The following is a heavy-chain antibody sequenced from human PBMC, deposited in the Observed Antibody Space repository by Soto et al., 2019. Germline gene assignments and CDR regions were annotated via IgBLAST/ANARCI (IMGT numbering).Heavy chain of an antibody. J-gene: IGHJ4*02. V-gene: IGHV3-33*01. Sequence: GGSLRLSCAASGFPFNSYGMHWVRQAPGKGLEGVAGIWYEGSKKYYADSVKGRFSISRDNSKNILYLEMNRLTGEDTALYYCARARGEAAEGYFDCWGEGTQVTVS. D-gene: IGHD6-25*01. CDR3: ARARGEAAEGYFDC. CDR1: GFPFNSYG. CDR2: IWYEGSKK.